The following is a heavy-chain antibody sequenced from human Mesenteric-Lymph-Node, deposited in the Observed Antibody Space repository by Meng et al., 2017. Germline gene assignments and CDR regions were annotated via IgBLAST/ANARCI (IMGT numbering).Heavy chain of an antibody. CDR2: IIPIFGTA. J-gene: IGHJ6*02. V-gene: IGHV1-69*05. Sequence: SVKVSCKASGGTFSSYAISWVRQAPGQGLEWMGGIIPIFGTANYAQKFQGRVTITTDESTSTAYMELSSLRSEDTAVYYCARGTFYYGSGSYYYYYYGMDVWGQGTTVTVSS. CDR1: GGTFSSYA. D-gene: IGHD3-10*01. CDR3: ARGTFYYGSGSYYYYYYGMDV.